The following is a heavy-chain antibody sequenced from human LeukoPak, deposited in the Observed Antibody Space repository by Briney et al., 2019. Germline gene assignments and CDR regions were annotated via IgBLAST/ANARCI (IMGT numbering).Heavy chain of an antibody. Sequence: GGSLRLSCAASGFTFSSYAMSWVRQAPGKGLEWVSAISGSGGSTYYADSVKDRFTISRDNSKNTLYLQMNSLRAEDTAVYYCAKSSQRGGWNDFDYWGQGTLVTVSS. CDR2: ISGSGGST. D-gene: IGHD1-1*01. CDR3: AKSSQRGGWNDFDY. CDR1: GFTFSSYA. V-gene: IGHV3-23*01. J-gene: IGHJ4*02.